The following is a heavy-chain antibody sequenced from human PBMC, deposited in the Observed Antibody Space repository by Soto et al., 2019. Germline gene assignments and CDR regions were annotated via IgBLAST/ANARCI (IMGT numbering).Heavy chain of an antibody. CDR3: ARDVDIPMGAPLDY. Sequence: EVQLVESGGGVVQPGGSLRLSCAASGFTFSSYWMHWVRQAPGKGLVWVSRINSDGSSTAYADSVEGRFTISRDNAKKMLYLQMNSLRAEDTAVYYCARDVDIPMGAPLDYWGQGTRVTVSS. V-gene: IGHV3-74*01. D-gene: IGHD5-18*01. J-gene: IGHJ4*02. CDR2: INSDGSST. CDR1: GFTFSSYW.